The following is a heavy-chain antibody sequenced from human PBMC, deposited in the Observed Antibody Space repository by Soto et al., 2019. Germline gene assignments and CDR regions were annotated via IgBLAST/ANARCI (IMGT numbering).Heavy chain of an antibody. J-gene: IGHJ5*01. Sequence: QVQLVESGGGLVQSGGSLRLSCAASGFTISDYYMTWIRQAPGKGLEWVSYISSVGTTTYYAESVKGRFSISMDDATNSLYLQMNSLTAEDTAVYYCASGSALAADSWGQGTLVTVS. D-gene: IGHD3-3*02. CDR1: GFTISDYY. V-gene: IGHV3-11*01. CDR3: ASGSALAADS. CDR2: ISSVGTTT.